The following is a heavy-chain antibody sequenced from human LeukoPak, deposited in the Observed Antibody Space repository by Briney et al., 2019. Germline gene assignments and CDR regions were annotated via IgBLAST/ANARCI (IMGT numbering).Heavy chain of an antibody. V-gene: IGHV1-18*01. CDR3: ARDGDSSSSKPSVVDY. Sequence: ASVKVSCTASGYTFTSYGISWVRQAPGQGLEWMGWISAYNGNTNYAQKLQGRVTMTTDTSTSTAYMELRSLRSDDTAVYYCARDGDSSSSKPSVVDYWGQGTLVTVSS. D-gene: IGHD6-6*01. CDR2: ISAYNGNT. CDR1: GYTFTSYG. J-gene: IGHJ4*02.